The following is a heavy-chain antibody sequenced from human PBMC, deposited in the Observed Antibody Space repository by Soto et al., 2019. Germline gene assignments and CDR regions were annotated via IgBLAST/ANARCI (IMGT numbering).Heavy chain of an antibody. CDR3: ARDLGVGIAAAALFDY. D-gene: IGHD6-13*01. V-gene: IGHV1-18*01. CDR2: ISAYNGNT. CDR1: GYTFTSYG. Sequence: ASVKVSCKASGYTFTSYGISWVRQAPGQGLEWMGWISAYNGNTNYAQKLQGRVTMTTGTSTSTAYMELRSLRSDDTAVYYCARDLGVGIAAAALFDYWGQGTLVTVSS. J-gene: IGHJ4*02.